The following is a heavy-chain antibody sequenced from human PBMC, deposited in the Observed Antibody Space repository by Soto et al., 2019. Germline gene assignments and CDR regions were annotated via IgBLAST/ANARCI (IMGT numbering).Heavy chain of an antibody. CDR3: ARRGTISSAHPFDH. D-gene: IGHD6-6*01. Sequence: QVQLVESGGGLVKPGGSLRLSCAASGFTFSGDTMSWIRQAPGKGLEWVSYITSSGSNTFDAESVQGRFTISRDNTMNLLYLPMNSRSAEDTAVYYCARRGTISSAHPFDHWGQGTLVTVSS. CDR1: GFTFSGDT. CDR2: ITSSGSNT. J-gene: IGHJ4*02. V-gene: IGHV3-11*01.